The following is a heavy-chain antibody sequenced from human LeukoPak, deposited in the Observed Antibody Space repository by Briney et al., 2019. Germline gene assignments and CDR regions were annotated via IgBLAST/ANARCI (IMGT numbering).Heavy chain of an antibody. CDR1: GYSISSGYY. CDR3: ARPPGEGGAFDI. J-gene: IGHJ3*02. Sequence: SETLSLTCTVSGYSISSGYYWGWIRQPPGKGLEWIGSIYHSGSTYYNPSLKSRVTISVDTSKNQFSLKLSSVTAADTAMYYCARPPGEGGAFDIWGQGTMVTVSS. V-gene: IGHV4-38-2*02. CDR2: IYHSGST. D-gene: IGHD7-27*01.